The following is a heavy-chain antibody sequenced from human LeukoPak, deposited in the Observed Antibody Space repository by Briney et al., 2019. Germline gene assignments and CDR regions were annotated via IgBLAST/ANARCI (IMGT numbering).Heavy chain of an antibody. CDR3: ARERGYDSWSGSPVLFDH. CDR2: ISGSSSTI. V-gene: IGHV3-11*04. Sequence: PGGSLRLSCAASGFTFSDYYMSWIRQAPGKGLEWVSYISGSSSTIFYADSVKGRFSISRDNAKNSLYLQMNSLRAEDTAVYYCARERGYDSWSGSPVLFDHWGQGTLVTVSS. CDR1: GFTFSDYY. D-gene: IGHD3-3*01. J-gene: IGHJ4*02.